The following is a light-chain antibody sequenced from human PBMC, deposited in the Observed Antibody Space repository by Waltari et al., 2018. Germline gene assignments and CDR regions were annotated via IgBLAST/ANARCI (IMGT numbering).Light chain of an antibody. V-gene: IGKV1-33*01. J-gene: IGKJ2*01. CDR1: RGITTS. CDR2: DAS. CDR3: QHYANLPYT. Sequence: DILMTQSPSSLSAAVGDRATITCQATRGITTSLSSCQQRPGEAPHLLIYDASTLQPGLPHRFTGSGSGTTFTFTFTSLQPDDSATYYCQHYANLPYTLGRGTKVQIK.